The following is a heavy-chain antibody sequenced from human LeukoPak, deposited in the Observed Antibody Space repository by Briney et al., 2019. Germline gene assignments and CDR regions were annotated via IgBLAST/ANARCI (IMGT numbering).Heavy chain of an antibody. CDR3: ARDRGFLVTVYYFDY. D-gene: IGHD3-10*01. Sequence: SETLSLTCTVSDYSISSGYYWGWIRQPPGKGLEWIGSLHHSGRTFYNPSLKSRVTISVDTSKNQVYLNLTSVTAADTAVYFCARDRGFLVTVYYFDYWGQGTLVTVSS. J-gene: IGHJ4*02. CDR1: DYSISSGYY. CDR2: LHHSGRT. V-gene: IGHV4-38-2*02.